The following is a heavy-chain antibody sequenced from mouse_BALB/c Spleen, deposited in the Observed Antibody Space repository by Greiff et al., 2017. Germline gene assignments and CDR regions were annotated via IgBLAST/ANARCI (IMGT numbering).Heavy chain of an antibody. CDR2: IYPGGGYT. CDR1: GYTFTNYW. J-gene: IGHJ4*01. D-gene: IGHD2-1*01. CDR3: ARGGGNYRYAMDY. V-gene: IGHV1-63*02. Sequence: VQVVESGAELVRPGTSVKISCKASGYTFTNYWLGWVKQRPGHGLEWIGDIYPGGGYTNYNEKFKGKATLTADTSSSTAYMQLSSLTSEDSAVYFCARGGGNYRYAMDYWGQGTSVTVSS.